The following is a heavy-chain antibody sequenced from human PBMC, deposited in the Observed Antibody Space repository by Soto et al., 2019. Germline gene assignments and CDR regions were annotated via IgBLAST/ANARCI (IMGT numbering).Heavy chain of an antibody. V-gene: IGHV1-18*01. D-gene: IGHD3-16*02. Sequence: ASVKVSCKASGYTFTSYGISWVRQAPGQGLEWMGWISAYNGNTNYAQKLQGRVTMTTDTSTSTAYMELRSLRSDDTAVYYCATGREGGSYRHGDYFDYWGQGTPVTVSS. CDR1: GYTFTSYG. CDR3: ATGREGGSYRHGDYFDY. J-gene: IGHJ4*02. CDR2: ISAYNGNT.